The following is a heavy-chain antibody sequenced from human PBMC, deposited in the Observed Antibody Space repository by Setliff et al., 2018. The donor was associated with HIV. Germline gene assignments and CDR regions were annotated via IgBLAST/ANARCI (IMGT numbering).Heavy chain of an antibody. CDR2: ISDNSGAT. Sequence: GGSLRLSCEVSGFTLRSYAMSWVRQAPGKGLEWVSAISDNSGATYYSDSVKGRFTISRDNPKNTLYLQMSSLRAEDTAIYYCVKDNWGYDAYYFYYMDVWGKGTTVTVSS. J-gene: IGHJ6*03. V-gene: IGHV3-23*01. CDR3: VKDNWGYDAYYFYYMDV. D-gene: IGHD7-27*01. CDR1: GFTLRSYA.